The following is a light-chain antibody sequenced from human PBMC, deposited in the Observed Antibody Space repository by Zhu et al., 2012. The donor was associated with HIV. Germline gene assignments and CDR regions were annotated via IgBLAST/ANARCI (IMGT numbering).Light chain of an antibody. CDR3: QHYGSSLWT. J-gene: IGKJ1*01. V-gene: IGKV3-20*01. CDR2: GAS. CDR1: QTVSRNY. Sequence: EIVLTQSPGTLSLSPGERATLSCRASQTVSRNYLAWYQQKPGQAPRLLIYGASRRATGIPDRFSGSGSGTDFTLTISRLEPEDFAVYYCQHYGSSLWTFGQGTKVEIK.